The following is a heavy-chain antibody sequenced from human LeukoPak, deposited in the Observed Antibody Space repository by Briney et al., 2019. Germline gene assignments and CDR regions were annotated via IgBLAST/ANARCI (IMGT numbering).Heavy chain of an antibody. D-gene: IGHD1-1*01. V-gene: IGHV4-34*01. CDR2: INHSGST. CDR3: ARAANWKDRRFVEDY. Sequence: PSETLSLTCAVYGGSFSGYYWSWIRQPPGKGLEWIGEINHSGSTNYNPSLKSRVTISVDTSKNQFSLKLSSVTAADTAVYYCARAANWKDRRFVEDYWGQGTLVTVSS. J-gene: IGHJ4*02. CDR1: GGSFSGYY.